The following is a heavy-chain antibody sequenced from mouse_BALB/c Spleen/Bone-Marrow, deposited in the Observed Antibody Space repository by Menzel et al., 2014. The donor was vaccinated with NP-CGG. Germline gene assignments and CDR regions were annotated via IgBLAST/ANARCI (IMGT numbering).Heavy chain of an antibody. J-gene: IGHJ4*01. Sequence: DVHLVESGGGLVQPGGSRKLSCAASGFTFSSFGMHRVRQAPEKGLEWVAYISSGSSTIYYADTVKGRFTISRDNPKNTLFLQMTSLRSEDTAMYYCARSPYDYAAMDYWGQGTSVTVSS. D-gene: IGHD2-4*01. V-gene: IGHV5-17*02. CDR3: ARSPYDYAAMDY. CDR1: GFTFSSFG. CDR2: ISSGSSTI.